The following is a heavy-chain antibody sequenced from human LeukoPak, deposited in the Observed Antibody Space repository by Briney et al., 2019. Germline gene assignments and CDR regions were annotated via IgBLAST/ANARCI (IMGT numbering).Heavy chain of an antibody. D-gene: IGHD3-3*01. CDR2: IKSKTDGGTT. J-gene: IGHJ6*03. CDR1: GFTFSNAW. Sequence: GGSPRLSCAASGFTFSNAWMSWVRQAPGKGLEWVGRIKSKTDGGTTDYAAPVKGRFTISRDDSKNTLYLQMNSLKTEDTAVYYCTTMTSYYDFWSGYYRDYYYYMDVWGKGTTVTVSS. CDR3: TTMTSYYDFWSGYYRDYYYYMDV. V-gene: IGHV3-15*01.